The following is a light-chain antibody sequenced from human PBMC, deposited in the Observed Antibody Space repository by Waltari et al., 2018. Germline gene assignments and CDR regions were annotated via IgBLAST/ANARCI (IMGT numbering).Light chain of an antibody. CDR2: INSDGSH. CDR1: SGHITNA. CDR3: QTGGHGTWV. J-gene: IGLJ3*02. V-gene: IGLV4-69*01. Sequence: QLALTQSPSASASLGASVKLTCTLDSGHITNAVAWHPQHPERGPRYLMKINSDGSHSKGDEIPDRFSGSSSGAERYLTISSVQSDDEADYYCQTGGHGTWVFGGGTKLTVL.